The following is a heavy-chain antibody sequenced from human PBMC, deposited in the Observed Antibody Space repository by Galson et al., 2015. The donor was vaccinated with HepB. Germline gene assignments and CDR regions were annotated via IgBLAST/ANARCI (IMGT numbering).Heavy chain of an antibody. CDR1: GFTVSSNY. V-gene: IGHV3-66*01. Sequence: SLRLSCAASGFTVSSNYMSWVRQAPGKGLEWVSVIYSGGSTYYADSVKGRYTISRDNSKNTLYLQMNSLRAEDTAVYYCVGDRSADYWGQGTLVTVSS. J-gene: IGHJ4*02. CDR2: IYSGGST. CDR3: VGDRSADY.